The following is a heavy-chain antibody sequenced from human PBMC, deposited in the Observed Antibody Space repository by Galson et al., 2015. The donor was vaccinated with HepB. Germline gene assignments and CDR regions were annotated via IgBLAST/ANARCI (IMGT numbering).Heavy chain of an antibody. J-gene: IGHJ6*02. V-gene: IGHV3-9*01. CDR2: ISWNSGSI. Sequence: SLRLSCAASGFTFDDYAMHWVRQAPGKGLEWVSGISWNSGSIGYADSVKGRFTISRDNAENSLYLQMNSLRAEDTALYYCAKDGTVYYYYGMDVWGQGTTVTVSS. CDR3: AKDGTVYYYYGMDV. CDR1: GFTFDDYA. D-gene: IGHD1-1*01.